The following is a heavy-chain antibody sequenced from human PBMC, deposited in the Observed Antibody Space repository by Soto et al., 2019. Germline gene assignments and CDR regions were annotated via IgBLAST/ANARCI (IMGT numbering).Heavy chain of an antibody. J-gene: IGHJ4*02. D-gene: IGHD3-10*01. CDR2: IIPIFGTA. CDR3: ARVTCYGSGSYYLGIDY. V-gene: IGHV1-69*01. Sequence: QVQLVQSGAEVKKPGSSVKVSCKASGGTFSSYAISWVRQAPGQGLEWMGGIIPIFGTANYAQKFQGRVMLTADQSTSTAYMELSSLRSEDTAVYYCARVTCYGSGSYYLGIDYWGQGTLVTVSS. CDR1: GGTFSSYA.